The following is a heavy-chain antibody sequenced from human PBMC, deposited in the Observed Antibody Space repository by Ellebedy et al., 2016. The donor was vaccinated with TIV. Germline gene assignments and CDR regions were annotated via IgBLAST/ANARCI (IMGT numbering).Heavy chain of an antibody. CDR3: ATGPVTMVRGVHFDY. CDR1: AYTLTELS. J-gene: IGHJ4*02. CDR2: FVPEDGET. D-gene: IGHD3-10*01. Sequence: ASAKVSCXASAYTLTELSMHWVRHAPGKGLEWMGGFVPEDGETIYSQKFQGRVTMTEDTSTDTAYMELSSLRSEDTAVYYCATGPVTMVRGVHFDYWGQGTLVTVSS. V-gene: IGHV1-24*01.